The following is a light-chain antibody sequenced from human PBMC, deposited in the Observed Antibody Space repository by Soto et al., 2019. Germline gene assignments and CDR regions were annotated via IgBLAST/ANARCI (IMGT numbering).Light chain of an antibody. CDR2: AAS. V-gene: IGKV3-20*01. CDR3: QQYERPPFA. Sequence: LVLTQSPGTLSLSPGERATLSCRASQSVSSSYLAWYQQKPGQAPRLLIYAASTRAAGIPDRFSGSGYGSDFTLTISRVEPDDFALYFCQQYERPPFAFGQGTKLEIK. J-gene: IGKJ2*01. CDR1: QSVSSSY.